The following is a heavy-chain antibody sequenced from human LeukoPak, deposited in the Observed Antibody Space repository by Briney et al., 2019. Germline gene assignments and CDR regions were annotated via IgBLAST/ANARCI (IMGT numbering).Heavy chain of an antibody. J-gene: IGHJ5*02. CDR3: ARGRGVVQYSSSRFDP. CDR2: IYYSGST. Sequence: SETLSLTCTVSGGSISSSSYYWGWIRQPPGKGLEWIGSIYYSGSTYYNPSLKSRVTISVDTSKNQFSLKLSSVTAADTAVYYCARGRGVVQYSSSRFDPWGQGTLVTVSS. CDR1: GGSISSSSYY. D-gene: IGHD6-13*01. V-gene: IGHV4-39*01.